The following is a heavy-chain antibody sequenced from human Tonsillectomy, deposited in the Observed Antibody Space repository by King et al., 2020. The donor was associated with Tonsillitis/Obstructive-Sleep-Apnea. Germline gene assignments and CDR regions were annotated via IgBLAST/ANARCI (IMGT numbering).Heavy chain of an antibody. CDR3: AKMRRSGGWSNWFDP. CDR1: GFTFSSYA. CDR2: ISGSGGST. J-gene: IGHJ5*02. Sequence: VQLVESGGGLVQPGGSLRLSCAASGFTFSSYAMNWVRQAPGKGLEWVSAISGSGGSTYYADSVKGRFTISRDNSKNTLYLQMNSLRAEDTAIYYCAKMRRSGGWSNWFDPWGQGTLVTVSS. V-gene: IGHV3-23*04. D-gene: IGHD6-19*01.